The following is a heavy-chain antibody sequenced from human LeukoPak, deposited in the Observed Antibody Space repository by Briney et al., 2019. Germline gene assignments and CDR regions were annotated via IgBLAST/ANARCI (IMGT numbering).Heavy chain of an antibody. D-gene: IGHD3-16*02. CDR1: GGSIDTYY. J-gene: IGHJ6*03. V-gene: IGHV4-59*08. CDR2: IYVTGT. Sequence: KPSETLSLTCTVSGGSIDTYYWSWIRQSPGKGLEWIGYIYVTGTRYNPYLQSRVTISVDRSRNQFFLKMSSVTAADTAVYYCARHIGGGIEDMDVWGKGTKVIVSS. CDR3: ARHIGGGIEDMDV.